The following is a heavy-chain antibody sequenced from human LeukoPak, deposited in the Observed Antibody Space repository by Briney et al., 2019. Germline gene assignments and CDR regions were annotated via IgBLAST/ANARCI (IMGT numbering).Heavy chain of an antibody. J-gene: IGHJ4*02. CDR2: IHTSGST. Sequence: SETLSLTCTVAGGSISNYHWSWIRQPAGKGLEWIGQIHTSGSTNYNPPLKSRVTMSIDTTEDQVSLTIRSVTAADTAFYYCARRDISSGWSFDYWGQGTLVTVSS. D-gene: IGHD6-19*01. V-gene: IGHV4-4*07. CDR1: GGSISNYH. CDR3: ARRDISSGWSFDY.